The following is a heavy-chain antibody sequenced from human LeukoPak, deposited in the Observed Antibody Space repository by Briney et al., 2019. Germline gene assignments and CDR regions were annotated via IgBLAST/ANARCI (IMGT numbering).Heavy chain of an antibody. D-gene: IGHD6-13*01. CDR2: ISAYNGNT. V-gene: IGHV1-18*01. Sequence: GASVKVSCKASGYTFTSYGISWVRQAPGQGLEWMGWISAYNGNTNYAQKLQGRATMTTDTSTSTAYMELRSLRSDDTAVYYCAREGIAAAGAEIDYFDYWGQGTLVTVSS. CDR1: GYTFTSYG. J-gene: IGHJ4*02. CDR3: AREGIAAAGAEIDYFDY.